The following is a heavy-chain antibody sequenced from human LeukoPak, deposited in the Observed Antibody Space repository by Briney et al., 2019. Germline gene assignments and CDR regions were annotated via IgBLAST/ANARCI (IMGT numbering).Heavy chain of an antibody. Sequence: SVKVSCKASGGTFSSYAISWVRQAPGQGLEWMGGIIPIFGTANYAQKFQGRVTITADESTSTAYMELSSLRSEDTAVYYCARGRADDSSGYYLRFDYWGQGTLVTVSS. CDR3: ARGRADDSSGYYLRFDY. CDR2: IIPIFGTA. V-gene: IGHV1-69*13. D-gene: IGHD3-22*01. J-gene: IGHJ4*02. CDR1: GGTFSSYA.